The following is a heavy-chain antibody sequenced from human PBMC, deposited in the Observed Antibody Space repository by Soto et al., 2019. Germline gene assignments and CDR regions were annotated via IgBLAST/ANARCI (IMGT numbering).Heavy chain of an antibody. V-gene: IGHV1-3*05. CDR1: GYTFTGYA. D-gene: IGHD6-19*01. CDR3: ARAVAVPADFDY. Sequence: QVQLVQSGAEEKKPGASVKVSCKASGYTFTGYAMHWVRQAPGQRLEWMGWINAGNGNTKYSQKFQDRVTITRDTSASTAYMELSSLRSEDPAVYYCARAVAVPADFDYWGQGTLVTVSS. CDR2: INAGNGNT. J-gene: IGHJ4*02.